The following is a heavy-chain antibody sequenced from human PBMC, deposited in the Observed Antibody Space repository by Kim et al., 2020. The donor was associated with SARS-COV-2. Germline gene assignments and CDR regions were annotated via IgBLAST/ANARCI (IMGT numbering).Heavy chain of an antibody. J-gene: IGHJ6*03. V-gene: IGHV4-39*01. Sequence: SETLSLTCTVSGGSISSSSYYWSWIRQPPGKGLEWIGSIYYSGSTYYNPSLKSRVTISVDTSKNQFSLKLSSVTAADTAVYYCARHQNRLTGTTYYYYYMDVWGKGTTVTVSS. CDR1: GGSISSSSYY. CDR2: IYYSGST. D-gene: IGHD1-7*01. CDR3: ARHQNRLTGTTYYYYYMDV.